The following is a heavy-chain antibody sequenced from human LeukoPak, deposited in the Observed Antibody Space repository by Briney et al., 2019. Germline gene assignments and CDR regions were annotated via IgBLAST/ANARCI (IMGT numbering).Heavy chain of an antibody. Sequence: SETLSLTCTVSGGSISSYYWSWIRQPPGKGLEWIGYIYYSGSTNYNPSLKSRVTISVDTSKNQFSLKLSSVTAADTAVYYCARGLPDYDILTGYYLNAFDIWGQGTMVTVS. CDR2: IYYSGST. J-gene: IGHJ3*02. CDR1: GGSISSYY. D-gene: IGHD3-9*01. CDR3: ARGLPDYDILTGYYLNAFDI. V-gene: IGHV4-59*01.